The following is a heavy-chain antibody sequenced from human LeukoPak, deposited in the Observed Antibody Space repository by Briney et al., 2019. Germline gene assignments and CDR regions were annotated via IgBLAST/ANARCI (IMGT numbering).Heavy chain of an antibody. Sequence: TGGSLRLPCAASGFTFSTYAMTWVRQAPGKGLEWVSAISGSGGSTYYADSVKGRFTISRDNSRNTLYLQMNSLRVEDTAVYYCAKQYYNFWSGWVNWGQGTLVTVSS. CDR1: GFTFSTYA. D-gene: IGHD3-3*01. J-gene: IGHJ4*02. CDR2: ISGSGGST. CDR3: AKQYYNFWSGWVN. V-gene: IGHV3-23*01.